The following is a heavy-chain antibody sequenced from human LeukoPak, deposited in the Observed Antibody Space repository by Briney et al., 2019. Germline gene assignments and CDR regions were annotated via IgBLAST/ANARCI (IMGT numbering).Heavy chain of an antibody. J-gene: IGHJ5*02. CDR2: IWYDGSNK. CDR1: GFTFSSYG. Sequence: GGPLRLSCAASGFTFSSYGMHWVRQAPGKGLEWVAVIWYDGSNKYYADSVKGRFTISRDNSKNTLYLQMNSLRAEDTAVYYCARGSYRGYGDTFDPWGQGTLVTVSS. CDR3: ARGSYRGYGDTFDP. V-gene: IGHV3-33*08. D-gene: IGHD4-17*01.